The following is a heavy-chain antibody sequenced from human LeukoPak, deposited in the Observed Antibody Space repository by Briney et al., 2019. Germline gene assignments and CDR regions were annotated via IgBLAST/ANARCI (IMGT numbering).Heavy chain of an antibody. CDR2: INPNSGGT. CDR1: GYTFTGYY. D-gene: IGHD3-16*02. Sequence: ASVKVSCKASGYTFTGYYMHWVRQAPGQGLEWMGWINPNSGGTNYAQKFQGRVTMTRDTSISTAHMELSRLRSDDTAVHYCARDLPGFTIYDYVWGSYRPFDYWGQGTLVTVSS. CDR3: ARDLPGFTIYDYVWGSYRPFDY. V-gene: IGHV1-2*02. J-gene: IGHJ4*02.